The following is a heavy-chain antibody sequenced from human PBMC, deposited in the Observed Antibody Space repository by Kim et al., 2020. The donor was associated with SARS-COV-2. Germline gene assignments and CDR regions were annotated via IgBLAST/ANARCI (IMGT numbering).Heavy chain of an antibody. Sequence: GGSLRLSCAASGFTVSGNYMTWVRQSPGKGLECAAIIYGGGNTYYANSAKGRFTISRDNSKNTLYLQMNSLRAEDTAMYYCAIRKSSGYYYGMDAWGQGT. CDR2: IYGGGNT. D-gene: IGHD2-15*01. V-gene: IGHV3-53*01. CDR3: AIRKSSGYYYGMDA. J-gene: IGHJ6*02. CDR1: GFTVSGNY.